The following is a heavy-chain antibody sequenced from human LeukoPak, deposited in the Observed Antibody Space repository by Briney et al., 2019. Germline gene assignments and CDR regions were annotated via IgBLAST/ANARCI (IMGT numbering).Heavy chain of an antibody. J-gene: IGHJ4*02. CDR3: ITVGEGIAVVSFDY. CDR1: GFTFGRSA. CDR2: IRSKANSYAT. V-gene: IGHV3-73*01. D-gene: IGHD6-19*01. Sequence: GGSLRLSCAASGFTFGRSAMSWVRQAPGKGLEWVGRIRSKANSYATAYAASVKGRFTISRDDSKNTAYLQMNSLKTEDTAVYYCITVGEGIAVVSFDYWGQGTLVTVSS.